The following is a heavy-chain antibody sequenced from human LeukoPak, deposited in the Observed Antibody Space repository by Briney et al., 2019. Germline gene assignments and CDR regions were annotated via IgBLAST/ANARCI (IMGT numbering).Heavy chain of an antibody. Sequence: GGSLRLSCAASGFTFSSYAMHWVRQAPGKGLEWVAVISYDGSNKYYADSVKGRFTISRDNSKNTLYLQMNSLRAEDTAIYYCATDKLGGSGSLDYWGQGTLVTVSS. CDR1: GFTFSSYA. D-gene: IGHD3-10*01. J-gene: IGHJ4*02. CDR2: ISYDGSNK. V-gene: IGHV3-30*04. CDR3: ATDKLGGSGSLDY.